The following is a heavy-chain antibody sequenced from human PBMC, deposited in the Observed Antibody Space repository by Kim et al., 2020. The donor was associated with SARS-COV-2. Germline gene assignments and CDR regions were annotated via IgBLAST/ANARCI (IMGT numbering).Heavy chain of an antibody. CDR2: IFGTA. CDR3: ARSWFDP. V-gene: IGHV1-69*01. Sequence: IFGTANYAQKFQGRVTITADESTSTAYMELSSLRSEDTAVYYCARSWFDPWGQGTLVTVSS. J-gene: IGHJ5*02.